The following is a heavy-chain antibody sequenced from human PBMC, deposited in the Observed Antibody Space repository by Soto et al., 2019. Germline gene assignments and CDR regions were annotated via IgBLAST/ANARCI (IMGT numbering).Heavy chain of an antibody. CDR2: MNPNSGNT. CDR3: ARWDYGYYARFDY. J-gene: IGHJ4*02. D-gene: IGHD4-17*01. CDR1: GYTFTSHD. V-gene: IGHV1-8*01. Sequence: QVQLVQSGAEVKKSGASVKVSCKASGYTFTSHDINWERQATGQGLEWMGRMNPNSGNTGYAQKFQGRVTMTRNTSISTAYIELSSLRSEDTAVYYCARWDYGYYARFDYWGQGTLVTLSS.